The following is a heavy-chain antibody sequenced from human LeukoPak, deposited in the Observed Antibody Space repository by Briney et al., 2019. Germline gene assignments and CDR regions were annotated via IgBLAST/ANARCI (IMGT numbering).Heavy chain of an antibody. D-gene: IGHD3-10*01. V-gene: IGHV3-23*01. CDR2: ISGGGGST. Sequence: PGGSLRLSCAASGFTFSIYAMSWVRQAPGKGLEWVSAISGGGGSTYNADSVKGRFTISRDNSKNTLYLQMNSLSAEDTAVYYCAKDIYYYGSGSSEFDYWGQGTLVTVSS. J-gene: IGHJ4*02. CDR3: AKDIYYYGSGSSEFDY. CDR1: GFTFSIYA.